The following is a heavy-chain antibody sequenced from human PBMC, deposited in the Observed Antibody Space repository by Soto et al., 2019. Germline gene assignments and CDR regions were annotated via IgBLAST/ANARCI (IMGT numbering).Heavy chain of an antibody. V-gene: IGHV3-23*01. CDR3: AKFRPGSYMEGSFDI. Sequence: VLLLESGGGLVQPGGSLRLSCAASGFTFRNYAMTWVRQAPGKGLEWVSGISGSGDTTYYADSVKGRFTISRDNSENTLFLQLNSLRAEDTAVYYCAKFRPGSYMEGSFDIWGQGTLVTVSS. J-gene: IGHJ3*02. CDR2: ISGSGDTT. D-gene: IGHD6-6*01. CDR1: GFTFRNYA.